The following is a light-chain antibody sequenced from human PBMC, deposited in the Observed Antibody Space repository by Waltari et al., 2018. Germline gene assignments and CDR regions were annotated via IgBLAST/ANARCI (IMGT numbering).Light chain of an antibody. J-gene: IGKJ4*01. CDR2: AAS. CDR1: QGISSY. Sequence: DIQMTQSPSSLSASVGDTVTITCRASQGISSYLNWFQQKPGKAPKLLIYAASSLESGVPSRFSGRGSGTEFTLTISSLQPEDFATYYCLQHNSYPLTFGGGTKVEIK. CDR3: LQHNSYPLT. V-gene: IGKV1-17*01.